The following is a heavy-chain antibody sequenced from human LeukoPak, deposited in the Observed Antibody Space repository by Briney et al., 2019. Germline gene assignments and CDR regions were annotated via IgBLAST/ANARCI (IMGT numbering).Heavy chain of an antibody. V-gene: IGHV4-39*01. D-gene: IGHD3-10*01. Sequence: SETLSLTCTVSGGSISSSSYYWGWIRQPPGKWLEWIGSIYYSGSTYYNPSLKSRVTVSVDTSKNQFSLKLSSVTAADTAVYYCASLAGSGSYYKNWGQGTLVTVSS. CDR1: GGSISSSSYY. CDR2: IYYSGST. J-gene: IGHJ4*02. CDR3: ASLAGSGSYYKN.